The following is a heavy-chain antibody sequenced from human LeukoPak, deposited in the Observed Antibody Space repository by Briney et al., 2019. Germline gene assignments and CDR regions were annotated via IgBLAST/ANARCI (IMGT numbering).Heavy chain of an antibody. Sequence: PGGSLRLSCAASGFTFSSYAMSWVRQAPGKGLEWVSAISGNGGSTYYADSVKGRFTISRDNSKNTLYLQMNSLKSEDTAVYYCTTYGSGRKFDYWGQGILVTVSS. J-gene: IGHJ4*02. V-gene: IGHV3-23*01. D-gene: IGHD3-10*01. CDR3: TTYGSGRKFDY. CDR2: ISGNGGST. CDR1: GFTFSSYA.